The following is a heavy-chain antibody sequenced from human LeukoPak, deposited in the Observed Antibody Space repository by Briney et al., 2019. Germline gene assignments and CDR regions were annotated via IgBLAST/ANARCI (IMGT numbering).Heavy chain of an antibody. J-gene: IGHJ4*02. Sequence: GGSLRLSCAASGFTFSSYWMSWVRQAPGKGLEWVSGISWNSGSVGYADSVKGRFTISRDNAKNSLYLQMNSLRAEDTALYYCARGNIAVAAGADYWGQGTLVTVSS. D-gene: IGHD6-19*01. V-gene: IGHV3-20*04. CDR2: ISWNSGSV. CDR1: GFTFSSYW. CDR3: ARGNIAVAAGADY.